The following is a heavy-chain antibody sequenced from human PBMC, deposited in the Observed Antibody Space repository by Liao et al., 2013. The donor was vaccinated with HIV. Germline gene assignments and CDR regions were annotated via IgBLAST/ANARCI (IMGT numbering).Heavy chain of an antibody. J-gene: IGHJ4*02. Sequence: QVQLQQWGAGLLKPSETLSLSCAVSGASFSHYYWSWIRQPPGKGLEWIAEINHSGTATYHPSLESRITISVDTSRNQFSLNLASVTAADTAVYYCARVTVGRWLTLRRETLGAYWGPGVLVTVSS. D-gene: IGHD5-24*01. CDR2: INHSGTA. CDR1: GASFSHYY. CDR3: ARVTVGRWLTLRRETLGAY. V-gene: IGHV4-34*01.